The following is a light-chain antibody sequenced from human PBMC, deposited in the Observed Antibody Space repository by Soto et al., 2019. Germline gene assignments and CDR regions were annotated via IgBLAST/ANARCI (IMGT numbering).Light chain of an antibody. CDR2: ASS. CDR3: QHYNSYSEA. J-gene: IGKJ1*01. CDR1: QTIANY. Sequence: DIQMTQSPSSLSASVGDRVTITCRAGQTIANYLNWYQQKPGEAPKLLIYASSTLHSGVSSRFSGSGSGTDFTLTISSLQPDDFATYYCQHYNSYSEAFGQGTKVELK. V-gene: IGKV1-39*01.